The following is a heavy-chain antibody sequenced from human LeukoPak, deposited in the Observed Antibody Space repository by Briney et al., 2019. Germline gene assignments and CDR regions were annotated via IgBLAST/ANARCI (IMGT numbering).Heavy chain of an antibody. V-gene: IGHV3-30*02. CDR3: ARDGSKSISAYPNWFDP. D-gene: IGHD2-2*01. CDR1: GFTFSSYG. J-gene: IGHJ5*02. Sequence: PGGSLRLSCAASGFTFSSYGMHWVRQAPGKGLEWVAFIRYDGSNKYYADSVKGRFTISRDNAKNSLYLQMNSLRAEDTAVYYCARDGSKSISAYPNWFDPWGQGTLVTVSS. CDR2: IRYDGSNK.